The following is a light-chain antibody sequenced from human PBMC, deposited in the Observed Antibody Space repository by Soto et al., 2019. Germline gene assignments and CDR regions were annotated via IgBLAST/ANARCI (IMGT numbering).Light chain of an antibody. CDR1: QSVSSSY. J-gene: IGKJ2*01. CDR3: QQSVT. V-gene: IGKV3-20*01. CDR2: GAS. Sequence: EIVLTQSPVTLSLSPGERATLSCRASQSVSSSYLAWYQQKPGQAPRLLIYGASSRATGIPDRFSGSGSGTDFTLTISRLDPEDFAVYYCQQSVTFGQGTKLEIK.